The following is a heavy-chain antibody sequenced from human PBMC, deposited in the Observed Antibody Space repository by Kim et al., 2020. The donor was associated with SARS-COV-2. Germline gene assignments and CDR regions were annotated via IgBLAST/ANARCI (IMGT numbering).Heavy chain of an antibody. J-gene: IGHJ5*01. D-gene: IGHD3-10*01. CDR1: DGSISSCSYY. V-gene: IGHV4-39*07. CDR2: IYYSGST. CDR3: ARGLSNLWFGELLNWF. Sequence: SETLSLTCTVSDGSISSCSYYWGWIRQPPGKGLEWIGSIYYSGSTYYNPSLESRVTISVDTSKNQFSLKLSSVTAADTAVYYCARGLSNLWFGELLNWF.